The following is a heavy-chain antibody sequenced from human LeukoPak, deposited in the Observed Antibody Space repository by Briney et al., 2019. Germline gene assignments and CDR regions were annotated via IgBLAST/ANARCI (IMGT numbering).Heavy chain of an antibody. J-gene: IGHJ4*02. V-gene: IGHV1-2*02. CDR3: ATAGTMVRGVIPTIDY. Sequence: ASVKVSCKASGYTFTGYYMHWVRHAPGQGLEWMGWINPNSGGTNYAQKFQGRVTMTRDTSISTAYMELSSLRSEDTAVYYCATAGTMVRGVIPTIDYWGQGTLVTVSS. CDR2: INPNSGGT. CDR1: GYTFTGYY. D-gene: IGHD3-10*01.